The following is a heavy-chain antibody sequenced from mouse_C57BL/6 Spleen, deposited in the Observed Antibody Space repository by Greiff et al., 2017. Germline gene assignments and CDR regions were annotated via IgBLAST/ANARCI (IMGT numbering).Heavy chain of an antibody. J-gene: IGHJ3*01. Sequence: QVQLQQSGPGLVQPSQSLSITCTVSGFSLTSYGVHWVRQSPGKGLEWLGVIWSGGSTDYNAAFISRRSISKDNSKSQVFFKMNRRQADDTAIYYCARGEDYSNYWGQGTLVTVSA. D-gene: IGHD2-5*01. V-gene: IGHV2-2*01. CDR2: IWSGGST. CDR1: GFSLTSYG. CDR3: ARGEDYSNY.